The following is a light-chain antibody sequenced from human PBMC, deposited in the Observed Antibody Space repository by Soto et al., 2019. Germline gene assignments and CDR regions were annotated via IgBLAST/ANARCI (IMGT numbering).Light chain of an antibody. Sequence: DIQVTQAPGSVPASVGDRVTITCRASQGIRNWLAWYQQTPGKAPELLIFAASSMQSGVPSRFSGRGSGTEFTLTIDSLQPEDFATYYCQQTDSFPLSFGGGTKVDIK. V-gene: IGKV1D-12*01. J-gene: IGKJ4*01. CDR3: QQTDSFPLS. CDR1: QGIRNW. CDR2: AAS.